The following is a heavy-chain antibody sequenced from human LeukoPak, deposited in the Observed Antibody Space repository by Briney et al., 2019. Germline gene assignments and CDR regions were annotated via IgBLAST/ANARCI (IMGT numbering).Heavy chain of an antibody. CDR2: IYSSGST. V-gene: IGHV4-59*01. CDR1: GASMTTYY. J-gene: IGHJ3*02. D-gene: IGHD1-20*01. Sequence: PSETLPLTCTVSGASMTTYYWSWIRQPPGKGLEWVEYIYSSGSTNYNPSLKSRLTISIDTSKKQFSLKMSSVTAADTALYYCARLPAARLISGAFDIWGQGTMVTVSS. CDR3: ARLPAARLISGAFDI.